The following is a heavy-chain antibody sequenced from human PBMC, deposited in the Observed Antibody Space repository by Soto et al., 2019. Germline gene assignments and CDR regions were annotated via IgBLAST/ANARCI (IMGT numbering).Heavy chain of an antibody. CDR2: VYSSGNT. J-gene: IGHJ4*02. D-gene: IGHD1-26*01. Sequence: PSETLSLTCTVSGGSVDNDNHYWSWIRKPPGKGLEWLGYVYSSGNTYYSPSLRTRLRISLDTSKNQFSLHLNSVTAADTAVYFCATGSRVVGATSGWGQGTLVTVSS. CDR1: GGSVDNDNHY. CDR3: ATGSRVVGATSG. V-gene: IGHV4-30-4*01.